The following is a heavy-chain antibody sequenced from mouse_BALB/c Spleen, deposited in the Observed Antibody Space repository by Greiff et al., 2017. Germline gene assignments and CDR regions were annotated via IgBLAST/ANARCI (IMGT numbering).Heavy chain of an antibody. D-gene: IGHD2-4*01. Sequence: EVQVVESGGGLVKLGGSLKLSCAASGFTFSSYYMSWVRQTPEKRLELVAAINSNGGSTYYPDTVKGRFTISRDNAKNTLYLQMSSLKSEDTALYYCARHEMITTGFDYWGQGTTLTVSS. J-gene: IGHJ2*01. CDR3: ARHEMITTGFDY. CDR2: INSNGGST. CDR1: GFTFSSYY. V-gene: IGHV5-6-2*01.